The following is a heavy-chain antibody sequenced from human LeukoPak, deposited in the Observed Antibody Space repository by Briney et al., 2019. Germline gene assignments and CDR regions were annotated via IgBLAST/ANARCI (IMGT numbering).Heavy chain of an antibody. CDR1: GFTVSSNY. CDR2: ISSSGSTI. J-gene: IGHJ1*01. CDR3: ARGRLRYCSSTSCYPTEYFQH. D-gene: IGHD2-2*01. V-gene: IGHV3-11*04. Sequence: GGSLRLSCAASGFTVSSNYMSWVRQAPGKGLEWVSYISSSGSTIYYADSVKGRFTISRDDAKNSLYLQMNSLRAEDTAVYYCARGRLRYCSSTSCYPTEYFQHWGQGTLVTVSS.